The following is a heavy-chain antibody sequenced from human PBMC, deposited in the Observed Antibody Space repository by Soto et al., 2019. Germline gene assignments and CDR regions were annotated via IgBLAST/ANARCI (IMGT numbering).Heavy chain of an antibody. CDR2: ISSSSSTI. D-gene: IGHD6-13*01. CDR3: ARDSVLWDSSNWYDPSGTGMDV. Sequence: PGGSLRLSCAASGFTFSSYSMNWVRQAPGKGLEWVSYISSSSSTIYYADSVKGRFTISRDNAKNSLYLQMNSLRDEDTAVYYCARDSVLWDSSNWYDPSGTGMDVWGQGTTVTVSS. J-gene: IGHJ6*02. CDR1: GFTFSSYS. V-gene: IGHV3-48*02.